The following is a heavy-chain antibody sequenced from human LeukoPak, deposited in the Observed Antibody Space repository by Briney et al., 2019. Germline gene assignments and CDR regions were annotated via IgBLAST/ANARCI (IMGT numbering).Heavy chain of an antibody. CDR1: GFTFSNYD. D-gene: IGHD6-19*01. Sequence: GGSLRLSCAASGFTFSNYDMHWVRQAPGKGLEWVAFISSDGSNEYYGDSVKGRFTIYRDNLILYLQMNRLRTEDTAVYYCARRIPVAGLDYWGQGTLVTVSS. V-gene: IGHV3-30-3*01. CDR3: ARRIPVAGLDY. CDR2: ISSDGSNE. J-gene: IGHJ4*02.